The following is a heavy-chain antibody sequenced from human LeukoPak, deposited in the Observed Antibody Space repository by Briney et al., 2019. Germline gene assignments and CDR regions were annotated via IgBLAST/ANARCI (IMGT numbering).Heavy chain of an antibody. CDR1: GGSFSDYY. CDR3: ARVQVVMITFGGVIEQRYYGMDV. J-gene: IGHJ6*02. Sequence: SETVSLTCAVYGGSFSDYYWSWIRQPPGKGLEWIGEINHSGSTNYNPSLKSRVTISVDTSKNQFSLKLSSVTAADTAVYYCARVQVVMITFGGVIEQRYYGMDVWGQGTTVTVSS. V-gene: IGHV4-34*01. D-gene: IGHD3-16*02. CDR2: INHSGST.